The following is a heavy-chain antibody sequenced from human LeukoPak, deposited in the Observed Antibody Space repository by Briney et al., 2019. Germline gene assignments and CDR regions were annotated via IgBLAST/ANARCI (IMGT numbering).Heavy chain of an antibody. V-gene: IGHV3-23*01. CDR3: AKDDYVWGSYRPIDY. CDR2: ISGSGGST. D-gene: IGHD3-16*02. J-gene: IGHJ4*02. Sequence: PGGSLRLSCAASGFTFSSYAMSWVRQAPVKGLEWVSAISGSGGSTYYADSVKGRFTISRDNSKNTLYLQMNSLRAEDTAVYYCAKDDYVWGSYRPIDYWGQGTLVTVSS. CDR1: GFTFSSYA.